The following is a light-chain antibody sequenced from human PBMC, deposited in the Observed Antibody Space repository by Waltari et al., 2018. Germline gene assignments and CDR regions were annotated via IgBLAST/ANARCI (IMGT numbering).Light chain of an antibody. CDR1: TSYVGGYNY. J-gene: IGLJ1*01. V-gene: IGLV2-14*03. Sequence: QSALTQPASVSGSPGQSITIPCTGTTSYVGGYNYVSWYQQHPGKAPKLMIYDVSKRPSGVSDRFSGSKSGNTASLTISGLQTEDEADYYCSSYSRSSTFYVFGTGTKVTVL. CDR3: SSYSRSSTFYV. CDR2: DVS.